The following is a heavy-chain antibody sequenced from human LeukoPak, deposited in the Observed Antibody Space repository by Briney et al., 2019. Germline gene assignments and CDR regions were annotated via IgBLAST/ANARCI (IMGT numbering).Heavy chain of an antibody. CDR1: GGTFSSYA. J-gene: IGHJ5*02. CDR2: IIPIFGTA. CDR3: ARGGGFGTPLDP. V-gene: IGHV1-69*13. D-gene: IGHD3-10*01. Sequence: SVKVSCKASGGTFSSYAISWVRQAPGQGLEWMGGIIPIFGTANYAQKFQGRVTITADESTSTAYMELGSLRSEDTAVYYCARGGGFGTPLDPWGQGTLVTVSS.